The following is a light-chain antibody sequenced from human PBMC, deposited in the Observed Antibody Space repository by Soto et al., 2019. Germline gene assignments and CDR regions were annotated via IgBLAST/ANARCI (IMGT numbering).Light chain of an antibody. J-gene: IGLJ1*01. CDR3: SSFARRSTYV. V-gene: IGLV2-8*01. CDR2: EVS. CDR1: SSDVGGNNL. Sequence: QAALTQPPSASGSPGQSVTISCTGTSSDVGGNNLVSWYQQHPGKAPKLIIYEVSKRPSGVPGRFSGSKSGNTASLTVSGLQAEDEAEYYCSSFARRSTYVFGTGTKVTVL.